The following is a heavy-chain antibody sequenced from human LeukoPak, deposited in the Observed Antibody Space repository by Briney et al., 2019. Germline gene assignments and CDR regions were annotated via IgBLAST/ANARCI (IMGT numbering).Heavy chain of an antibody. D-gene: IGHD6-19*01. CDR1: GFTFSSYA. CDR2: ISYDGSNK. Sequence: PGGSLRLSCAASGFTFSSYAMHWVRQAPGKGLEWVAVISYDGSNKYYADSVKGRLTISRDNSKNTLYLQMNSLRAEDTAVYYCARDRGDSIAVAGYFDYWGQGTLVTVSS. CDR3: ARDRGDSIAVAGYFDY. J-gene: IGHJ4*02. V-gene: IGHV3-30-3*01.